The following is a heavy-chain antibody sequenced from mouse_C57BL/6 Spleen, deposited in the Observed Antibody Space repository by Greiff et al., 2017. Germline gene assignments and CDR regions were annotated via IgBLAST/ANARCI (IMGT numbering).Heavy chain of an antibody. CDR1: GYTFTSYW. V-gene: IGHV1-53*01. CDR3: ARGGEVTTGFAY. Sequence: VQLQQPGTELVKPGASVKLSCKASGYTFTSYWMHWVKQRPGQGLEWIGNINPSNGCTNYNEKFKSKATLTVDKSSSTAYMQLSSLTSEDSAVYYCARGGEVTTGFAYWGQGTLVTVSA. D-gene: IGHD2-2*01. J-gene: IGHJ3*01. CDR2: INPSNGCT.